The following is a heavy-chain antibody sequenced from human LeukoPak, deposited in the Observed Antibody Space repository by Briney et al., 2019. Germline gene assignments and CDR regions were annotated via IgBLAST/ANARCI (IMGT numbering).Heavy chain of an antibody. J-gene: IGHJ3*02. D-gene: IGHD6-13*01. CDR3: AAVLADATYDFDI. V-gene: IGHV1-69*13. Sequence: SVNVSLKPSLGTPSKFAISAVRQAPRQGVEWVGGIIPSLGASNSAGKFQGRLTVTEDEFTGRDYMELRTLRAEDTAVYYCAAVLADATYDFDIWGKGTMVTVSS. CDR2: IIPSLGAS. CDR1: LGTPSKFA.